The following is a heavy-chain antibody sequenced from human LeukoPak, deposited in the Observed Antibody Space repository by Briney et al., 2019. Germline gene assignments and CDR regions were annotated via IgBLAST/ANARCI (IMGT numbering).Heavy chain of an antibody. D-gene: IGHD3-9*01. Sequence: PGGSLRLSCAASGFTFSNYAMSWVRQAPGKGLEWVSAILGSGVTTYYVDSVKGRFTVSRDNSKSTLYLQMNTLRAEDTALYYCAKWGDYDVLAGYYVPDYWGQGTLVTVSS. CDR3: AKWGDYDVLAGYYVPDY. J-gene: IGHJ4*02. CDR2: ILGSGVTT. V-gene: IGHV3-23*01. CDR1: GFTFSNYA.